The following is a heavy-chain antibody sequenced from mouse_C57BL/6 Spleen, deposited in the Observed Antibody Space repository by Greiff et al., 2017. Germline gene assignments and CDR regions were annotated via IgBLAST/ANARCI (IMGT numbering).Heavy chain of an antibody. Sequence: QVQLKESGAELVKPGASVKLSCKASGYTFTEYTIHWVKQRSGQGLEWIGWFYPGSGSIKYNEKFKDKAPLTAAKSSSTVYMKLSRLTSEDSAVYFCARHEVNHYYGSSPYCGYWGQGTTLTVSS. J-gene: IGHJ2*01. CDR1: GYTFTEYT. V-gene: IGHV1-62-2*01. D-gene: IGHD1-1*01. CDR2: FYPGSGSI. CDR3: ARHEVNHYYGSSPYCGY.